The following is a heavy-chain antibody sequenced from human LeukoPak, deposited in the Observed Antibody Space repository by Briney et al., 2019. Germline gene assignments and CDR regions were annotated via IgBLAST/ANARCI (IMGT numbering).Heavy chain of an antibody. Sequence: GGSLRLSCAASGFTFKTYGMHWVRQAPGKGLEWVAVIVHNGNNKYYADSVKGRFTISRDNSRNTLYLQMNGLRPEDTAVYFCAKDWGSEFASGSSYLDSGGQGTLVTVSS. D-gene: IGHD3-10*01. J-gene: IGHJ4*02. CDR1: GFTFKTYG. V-gene: IGHV3-30*18. CDR2: IVHNGNNK. CDR3: AKDWGSEFASGSSYLDS.